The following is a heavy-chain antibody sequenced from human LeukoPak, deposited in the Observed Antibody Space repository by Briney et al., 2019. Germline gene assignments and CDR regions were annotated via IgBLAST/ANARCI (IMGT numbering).Heavy chain of an antibody. CDR3: AREGPYCTNGICYRRYYFDY. CDR1: GFTFSSYG. D-gene: IGHD2-8*01. V-gene: IGHV3-30*03. Sequence: GGSLRLSCAASGFTFSSYGMHWVRQAPGKGLEWVAVISYDGSNKYYADSVKGRFTISRDNSKNTLYLQMNSLRAEDTAVYYCAREGPYCTNGICYRRYYFDYWGQGTLVTVSS. J-gene: IGHJ4*02. CDR2: ISYDGSNK.